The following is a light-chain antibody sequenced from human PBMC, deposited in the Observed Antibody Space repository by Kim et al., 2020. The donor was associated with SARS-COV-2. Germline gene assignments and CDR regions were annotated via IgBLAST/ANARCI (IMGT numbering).Light chain of an antibody. V-gene: IGLV2-23*02. Sequence: QSALTQPASVSGSPGQSITISCTGVNSDIGSYGLVSWYQQHPGKAPKLIISEVSKRPSGVSNRFSGSNSGNTASLTISRLQAEDEANYYCCSYAGSGTYVFGTGTKVTVL. J-gene: IGLJ1*01. CDR3: CSYAGSGTYV. CDR2: EVS. CDR1: NSDIGSYGL.